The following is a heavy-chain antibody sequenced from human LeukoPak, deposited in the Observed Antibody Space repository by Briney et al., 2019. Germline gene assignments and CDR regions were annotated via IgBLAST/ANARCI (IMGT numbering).Heavy chain of an antibody. Sequence: ASVKVSCKASGYTFTSYDINWVRQATGQGLEWMGWMNPNSGNTGYARKFQGRVTMTRNTSISTAYMELSSLRSEDTAVYYCARAVWFGENWFDPWGQGTLVTVSS. J-gene: IGHJ5*02. CDR2: MNPNSGNT. CDR3: ARAVWFGENWFDP. V-gene: IGHV1-8*01. CDR1: GYTFTSYD. D-gene: IGHD3-10*01.